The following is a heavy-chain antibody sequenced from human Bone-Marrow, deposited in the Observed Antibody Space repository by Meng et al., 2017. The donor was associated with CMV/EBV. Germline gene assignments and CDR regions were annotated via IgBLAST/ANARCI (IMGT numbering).Heavy chain of an antibody. D-gene: IGHD6-13*01. CDR3: ARVASIAAPFDY. CDR1: GGTFSSYT. CDR2: IIPILGIA. V-gene: IGHV1-69*02. J-gene: IGHJ4*02. Sequence: SVKVSRKASGGTFSSYTISWVRQAPGQGLEWMGRIIPILGIANYAQKFQGRVTITADKSTSTAYMELSSLRSEDTAVYYGARVASIAAPFDYCGQGTLVTVSS.